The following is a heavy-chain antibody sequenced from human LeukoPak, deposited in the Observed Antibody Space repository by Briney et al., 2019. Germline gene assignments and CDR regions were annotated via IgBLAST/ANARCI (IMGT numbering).Heavy chain of an antibody. CDR1: GGSISSSSYY. D-gene: IGHD6-13*01. J-gene: IGHJ3*02. Sequence: PSETLSLTCTVSGGSISSSSYYWGWIRQPPGKGLEWIGSIYYSGSTYYNPSLKSRVTTSVDTSKKQFSLKLSSVTAAAAAVYYCAREAIAAAGTGKREARSAFDIWGQGTMVTVSS. CDR2: IYYSGST. CDR3: AREAIAAAGTGKREARSAFDI. V-gene: IGHV4-39*07.